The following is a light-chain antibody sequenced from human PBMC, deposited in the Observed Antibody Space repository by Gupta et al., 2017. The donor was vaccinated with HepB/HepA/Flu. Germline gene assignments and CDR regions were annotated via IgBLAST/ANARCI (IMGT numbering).Light chain of an antibody. CDR2: TAS. CDR1: QSISSY. J-gene: IGKJ1*01. CDR3: QQSYNTLTWT. Sequence: DIQMTQSPSSLSASVGDRVTITCRASQSISSYLNWYQVKPGKAPKLLIYTASSLQSGVPGTDFTLTISSLQPEDFATYFCQQSYNTLTWTFGQGTK. V-gene: IGKV1-39*01.